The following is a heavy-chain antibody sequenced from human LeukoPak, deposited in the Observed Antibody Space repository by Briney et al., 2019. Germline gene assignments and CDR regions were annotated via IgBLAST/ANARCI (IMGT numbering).Heavy chain of an antibody. CDR1: GFTFSSFE. Sequence: PGGSLRLSCAASGFTFSSFEMNWVRQAPGKGLEWVSYISSSGRTIYHADSVKGRFTISRDNAKNSLYLQMNSLRAEDTSVYYCARDDGYDSNFDYWGQGTLVTVSS. V-gene: IGHV3-48*03. CDR3: ARDDGYDSNFDY. D-gene: IGHD5-12*01. J-gene: IGHJ4*02. CDR2: ISSSGRTI.